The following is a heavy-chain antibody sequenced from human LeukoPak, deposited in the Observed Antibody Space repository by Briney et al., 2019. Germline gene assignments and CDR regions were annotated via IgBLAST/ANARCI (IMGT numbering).Heavy chain of an antibody. CDR1: GFTFSSYA. D-gene: IGHD3-22*01. CDR3: AKGASSGYNYAYGSDI. Sequence: GGSLRLSCAASGFTFSSYAMTWVRQAPGKGLDWVSGISGSGGSTYYADSVKGRFTISRDNSKSTLYLQMNSLRAEDTAVYYCAKGASSGYNYAYGSDIWGQGTMVTVSS. J-gene: IGHJ3*02. V-gene: IGHV3-23*01. CDR2: ISGSGGST.